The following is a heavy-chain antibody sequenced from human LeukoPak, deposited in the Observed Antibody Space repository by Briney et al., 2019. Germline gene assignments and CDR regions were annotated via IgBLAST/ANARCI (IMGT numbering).Heavy chain of an antibody. CDR3: ARALESGNSDAGY. Sequence: GGSLRLSCATSEFTFSRYWMTWVRQAPGKGLEWVANIHPDGSAKYYVDSLRGRFTISRDNAKNSLYLQMNSLRAEDTAVYCCARALESGNSDAGYWGQGTLVTVSS. CDR1: EFTFSRYW. D-gene: IGHD4-23*01. J-gene: IGHJ4*02. V-gene: IGHV3-7*04. CDR2: IHPDGSAK.